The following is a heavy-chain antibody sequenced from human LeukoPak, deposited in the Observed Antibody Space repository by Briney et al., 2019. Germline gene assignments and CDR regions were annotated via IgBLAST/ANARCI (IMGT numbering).Heavy chain of an antibody. CDR1: GFTFSSYW. J-gene: IGHJ4*02. D-gene: IGHD6-6*01. V-gene: IGHV3-7*04. Sequence: GGSLRLSCAASGFTFSSYWMSWVRQAPGKGLEWVANIKQDGSEKYYVDSVKGRFTIFRDNAKNSLYLQMNSLRAEDTAVYYCARVSWYSSSSRYFDYWGQGTLVTVSS. CDR3: ARVSWYSSSSRYFDY. CDR2: IKQDGSEK.